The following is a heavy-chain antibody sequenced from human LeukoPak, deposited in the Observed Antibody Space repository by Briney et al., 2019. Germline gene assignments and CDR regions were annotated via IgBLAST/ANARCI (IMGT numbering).Heavy chain of an antibody. V-gene: IGHV3-30*18. CDR2: ISYDGNYK. CDR3: AKVSGSGWIFDY. J-gene: IGHJ4*02. CDR1: GFTFSSYG. Sequence: GGSLRLSCAASGFTFSSYGIYWVRQAPGKGLEWVAIISYDGNYKYYTESVKGRFTISRDNSKNTLYLQMNSLRAEDTAVYYCAKVSGSGWIFDYWGQGTLVTVSS. D-gene: IGHD6-19*01.